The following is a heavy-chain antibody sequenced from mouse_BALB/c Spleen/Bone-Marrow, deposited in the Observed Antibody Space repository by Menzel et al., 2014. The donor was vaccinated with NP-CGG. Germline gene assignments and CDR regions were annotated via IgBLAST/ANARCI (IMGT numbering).Heavy chain of an antibody. V-gene: IGHV1S81*02. D-gene: IGHD2-4*01. J-gene: IGHJ3*01. CDR1: GYTFTSYY. CDR3: TNDYLFAY. Sequence: QVQLQQSGAELVKPEASVKLSCKASGYTFTSYYMYWVKQRPGQGLEWIGEINPSNGGTNFNEKFKSKATLTVDKSSSTAYMQLSSLTSEDSAVYYCTNDYLFAYWGQGTLVTVSA. CDR2: INPSNGGT.